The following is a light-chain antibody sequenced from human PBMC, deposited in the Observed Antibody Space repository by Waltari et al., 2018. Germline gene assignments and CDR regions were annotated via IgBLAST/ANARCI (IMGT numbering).Light chain of an antibody. Sequence: QSALTQPASLSGSPGQSVTISCTGSSSDVGFYNHVSWYQQHPGKVPKLMIYKVTNRPPGVSNRFSGSKSGGTASLTISGLQAEDEADYYCTSYTRSSTWVFGGGTKLTVL. CDR3: TSYTRSSTWV. CDR1: SSDVGFYNH. J-gene: IGLJ3*02. CDR2: KVT. V-gene: IGLV2-14*01.